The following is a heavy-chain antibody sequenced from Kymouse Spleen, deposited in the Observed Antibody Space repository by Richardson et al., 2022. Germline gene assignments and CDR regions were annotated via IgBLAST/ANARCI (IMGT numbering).Heavy chain of an antibody. CDR3: AKPTSTGTTFYY. D-gene: IGHD1-7*01. CDR1: GFTFSSYG. V-gene: IGHV3-30*18. CDR2: ISYDGSNK. J-gene: IGHJ4*02. Sequence: QVQLVESGGGVVQPGRSLRLSCAASGFTFSSYGMHWVRQAPGKGLEWVAVISYDGSNKYYADSVKGRFTISRDNSKNTLYLQMNSLRAEDTAVYYCAKPTSTGTTFYYWGQGTLVTVSS.